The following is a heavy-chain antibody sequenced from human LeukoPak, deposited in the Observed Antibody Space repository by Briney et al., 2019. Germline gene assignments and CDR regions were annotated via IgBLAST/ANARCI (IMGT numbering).Heavy chain of an antibody. Sequence: SETLSLTCAVYGGSFSGYYWSWIRQPPGKGLEWIGEINHSGSTNYNPSLKSRVTISVDTSKNQFSLKLSSVTAADTAVYYCARVSRMRFDPWGQGTLVTVSS. CDR1: GGSFSGYY. V-gene: IGHV4-34*01. J-gene: IGHJ5*02. D-gene: IGHD2/OR15-2a*01. CDR3: ARVSRMRFDP. CDR2: INHSGST.